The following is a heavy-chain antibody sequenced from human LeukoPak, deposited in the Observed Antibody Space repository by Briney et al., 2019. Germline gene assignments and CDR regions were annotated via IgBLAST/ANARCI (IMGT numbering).Heavy chain of an antibody. V-gene: IGHV4-59*01. CDR2: IYYSGST. J-gene: IGHJ3*02. D-gene: IGHD6-19*01. CDR3: ATRELIAVAGTIDI. Sequence: SETLSLTCTVSGGSISSYYWSWIRQPPGKGLEWIGYIYYSGSTNYNPSLKSRVTISVDTSKNQFSLKLSSVTAADTAVYYCATRELIAVAGTIDIWGQGTMVTVSS. CDR1: GGSISSYY.